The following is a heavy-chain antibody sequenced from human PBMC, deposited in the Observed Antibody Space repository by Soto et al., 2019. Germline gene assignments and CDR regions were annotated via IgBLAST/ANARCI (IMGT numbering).Heavy chain of an antibody. Sequence: SETLSLTCTVCGASIDSYYWNWIRQPPGKGLEWIGYIYYSGSTTYNPSLKTRVTISVDRSKNQFSLKLTSVTAADTAVYYCARDRTHFDSSAYYSGLDVWGQGTTVTVSS. D-gene: IGHD3-22*01. CDR1: GASIDSYY. CDR3: ARDRTHFDSSAYYSGLDV. CDR2: IYYSGST. V-gene: IGHV4-59*13. J-gene: IGHJ6*02.